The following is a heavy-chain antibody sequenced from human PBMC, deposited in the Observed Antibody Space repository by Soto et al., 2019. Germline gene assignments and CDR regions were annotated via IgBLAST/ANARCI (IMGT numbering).Heavy chain of an antibody. CDR1: GGSFSGYY. J-gene: IGHJ4*02. V-gene: IGHV4-34*01. CDR3: ANWGKSGSDF. D-gene: IGHD1-26*01. Sequence: PSETLSLTCAVYGGSFSGYYWSWIRQPPGKGLEWIGEINHSGSTNYNPSLKSRVTISVVTSKNQFSLKLSSVTAADTAVYYCANWGKSGSDFWGQGTLVTVSS. CDR2: INHSGST.